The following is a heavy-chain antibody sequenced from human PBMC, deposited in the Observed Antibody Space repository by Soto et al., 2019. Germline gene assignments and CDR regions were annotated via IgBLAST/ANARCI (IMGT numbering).Heavy chain of an antibody. V-gene: IGHV4-4*07. CDR3: ARVPIYTPSYYISGMDV. J-gene: IGHJ6*02. Sequence: KPSETLSLTCTVSGGSISSYYWSWIRQPAGKGLEWIGRIYTSGSTNYNPSLKSRVTMSVDTSKNQFSLKLSSVTAADTAVYYCARVPIYTPSYYISGMDVWGQGTTVTVSS. D-gene: IGHD1-26*01. CDR1: GGSISSYY. CDR2: IYTSGST.